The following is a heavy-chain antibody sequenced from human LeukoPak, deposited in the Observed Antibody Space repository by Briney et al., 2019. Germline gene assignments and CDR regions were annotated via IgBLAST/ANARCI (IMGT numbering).Heavy chain of an antibody. Sequence: ASVKVCCKASGYTFTSYGISWVRQAPGQGLEWMGWISAYNGNTNYAQKLQGRVTMTTDKSTSTAYMELRSLRSDDTAVYYCARDLDYYQDYGSGSYYWFDPWGQGTLVTVSS. CDR1: GYTFTSYG. CDR3: ARDLDYYQDYGSGSYYWFDP. J-gene: IGHJ5*02. D-gene: IGHD3-10*01. CDR2: ISAYNGNT. V-gene: IGHV1-18*04.